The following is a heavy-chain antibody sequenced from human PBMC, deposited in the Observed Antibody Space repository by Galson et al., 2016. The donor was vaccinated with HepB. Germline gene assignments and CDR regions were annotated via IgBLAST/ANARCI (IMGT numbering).Heavy chain of an antibody. V-gene: IGHV1-69*13. Sequence: SVKVSCKAYGGTFITHGISWVRQAPGQGLEWMGRIIPTYGTTDYAQGFQGRVTITADDSMTTVYMELRSLKSDDTAVYYCARAGNDYGGDVDFWGQGTLVTVAS. CDR3: ARAGNDYGGDVDF. J-gene: IGHJ4*02. CDR2: IIPTYGTT. CDR1: GGTFITHG. D-gene: IGHD4-23*01.